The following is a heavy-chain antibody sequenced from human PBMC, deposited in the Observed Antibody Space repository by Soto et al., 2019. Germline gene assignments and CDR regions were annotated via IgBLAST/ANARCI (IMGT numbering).Heavy chain of an antibody. V-gene: IGHV3-30*18. CDR1: GFTFSSDG. Sequence: QVQLVESGGGVVQPGKSLRLSCAGSGFTFSSDGMDWVRQAPGKGLEWVAVISYDGSNKYYADSVKGRFTISRDNSKNTLYLQMSSLRADDPAVYYCAKDRMGAGVRGYFDYWGQGTLVTVSS. CDR3: AKDRMGAGVRGYFDY. D-gene: IGHD3-10*01. J-gene: IGHJ4*02. CDR2: ISYDGSNK.